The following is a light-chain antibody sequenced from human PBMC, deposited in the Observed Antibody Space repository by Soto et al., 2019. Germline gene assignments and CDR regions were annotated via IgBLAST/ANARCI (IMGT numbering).Light chain of an antibody. J-gene: IGKJ4*01. CDR1: QSISSW. Sequence: DIQMTQSPSTPSASVGDRVTITCRASQSISSWLAWYQQKPGKAPKLLIYDASSLESGVPSRFSGSGSWTEFTLTISSLQPDDFATYYCQQYNSYSPLTFGGGTKVDIK. CDR2: DAS. V-gene: IGKV1-5*01. CDR3: QQYNSYSPLT.